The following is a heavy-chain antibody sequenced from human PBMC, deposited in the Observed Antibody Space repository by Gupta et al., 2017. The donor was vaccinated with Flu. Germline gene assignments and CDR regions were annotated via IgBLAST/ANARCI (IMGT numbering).Heavy chain of an antibody. D-gene: IGHD3-10*01. J-gene: IGHJ3*02. Sequence: MSWFRQAPGKGLEWISYIRTKSYGGTTEYAASVKGRFTISRDDSTGIAYLQMDSLKTDDTAVYYCTRALRVIGDAFDIWGQGTMVTVSS. V-gene: IGHV3-49*03. CDR3: TRALRVIGDAFDI. CDR2: IRTKSYGGTT.